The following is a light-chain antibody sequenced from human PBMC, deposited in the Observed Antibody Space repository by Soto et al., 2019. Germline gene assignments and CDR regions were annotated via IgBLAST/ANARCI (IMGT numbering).Light chain of an antibody. CDR2: AAS. CDR3: EGYNYAPRT. J-gene: IGKJ1*01. CDR1: QGISNY. V-gene: IGKV1-27*01. Sequence: DRQRAESGITMDLGGGGDVTNXXRASQGISNYLAWYQQKPGKAPTIXIYAASTLQSGVPSRFSGGESGTDFTLAISSRHPEYVATYICEGYNYAPRTFAQGTKVDNK.